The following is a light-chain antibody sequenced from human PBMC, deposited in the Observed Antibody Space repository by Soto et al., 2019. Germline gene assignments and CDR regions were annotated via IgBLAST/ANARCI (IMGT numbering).Light chain of an antibody. J-gene: IGLJ2*01. V-gene: IGLV2-11*01. CDR3: CSYAGSFTVL. CDR1: NSDVGGYNY. Sequence: QSVLTQPRSVSGSPGQSVTISCTGTNSDVGGYNYVSWYQQHPGKAPKLMIYDVSKRPSGVPDRFSGSKSANTASLTISGLQAEDDADYYCCSYAGSFTVLFGGGTKVTVL. CDR2: DVS.